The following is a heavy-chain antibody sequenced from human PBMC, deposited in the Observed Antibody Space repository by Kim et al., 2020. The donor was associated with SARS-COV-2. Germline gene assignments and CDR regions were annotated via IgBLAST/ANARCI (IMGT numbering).Heavy chain of an antibody. CDR1: GFTFSNAW. CDR2: IKSKTDGGTT. CDR3: TTVPRSRLGGTMVRGVMDS. Sequence: GGSLRLSCAASGFTFSNAWMSWVRQAPGKGLEWVGRIKSKTDGGTTDYAAPVKGRFTISRDDSKNTLYLQMNSLKTEDTAVYYCTTVPRSRLGGTMVRGVMDSWGQGTLVTVSS. D-gene: IGHD3-10*01. V-gene: IGHV3-15*01. J-gene: IGHJ4*02.